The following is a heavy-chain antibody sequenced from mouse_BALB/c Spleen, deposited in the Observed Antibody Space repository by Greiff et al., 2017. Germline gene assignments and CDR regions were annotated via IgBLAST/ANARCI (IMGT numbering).Heavy chain of an antibody. D-gene: IGHD4-1*01. Sequence: EVQLVESGGGLVKPGGSLKLSCAASGFTFSSYAMSWVRQTPEKRLEWVASISSGGSTYYPDSVKGRFTISRDNAKNNLYLQMSSLKSEDTAMYYCETGKGAYWGQGTLVTVSA. CDR1: GFTFSSYA. V-gene: IGHV5-6-5*01. J-gene: IGHJ3*01. CDR2: ISSGGST. CDR3: ETGKGAY.